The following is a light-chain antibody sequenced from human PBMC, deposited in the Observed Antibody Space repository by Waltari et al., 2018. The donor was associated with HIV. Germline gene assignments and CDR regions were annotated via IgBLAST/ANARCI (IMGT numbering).Light chain of an antibody. J-gene: IGLJ2*01. CDR1: SSAVGSYNL. Sequence: QSALTQPASVSGSPGQSITISCTGTSSAVGSYNLVSWYQQHPGKAPKLMIYEVSKRPAGVANGLSGSKSANTAALTIAGLQAEDEADYYCCSYAGSSTFVVFGGGTKLTVL. V-gene: IGLV2-23*02. CDR3: CSYAGSSTFVV. CDR2: EVS.